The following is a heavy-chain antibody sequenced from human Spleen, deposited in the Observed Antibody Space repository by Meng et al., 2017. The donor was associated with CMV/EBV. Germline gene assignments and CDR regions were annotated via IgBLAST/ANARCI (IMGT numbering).Heavy chain of an antibody. Sequence: FSLVSYGMEWVRQAPDKGLEWLAIIRYDGTTQYYADSVKGRFTVSRDDPQNTVYLQMNNLRVEDTAVYYCARGPYFDFWSGLVLDPWGQGTLVTVSS. CDR1: FSLVSYG. D-gene: IGHD3-3*01. CDR3: ARGPYFDFWSGLVLDP. V-gene: IGHV3-30*02. CDR2: IRYDGTTQ. J-gene: IGHJ5*02.